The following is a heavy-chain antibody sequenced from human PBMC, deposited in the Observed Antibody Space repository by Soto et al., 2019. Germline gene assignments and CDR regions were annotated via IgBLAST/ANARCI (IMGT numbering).Heavy chain of an antibody. CDR1: GFTFNSYW. V-gene: IGHV3-7*03. CDR2: IKEDGSER. Sequence: EVQLVDSGGDLVQPGGSLRLSCAASGFTFNSYWMSWVRQAPGKGLEWVANIKEDGSERYYVDSVKGRFTISRDNAKNSLYLQMEGLRVEDTAVYYCTRGPPGGYGMDVWGQGTTVNVSS. CDR3: TRGPPGGYGMDV. D-gene: IGHD3-16*01. J-gene: IGHJ6*02.